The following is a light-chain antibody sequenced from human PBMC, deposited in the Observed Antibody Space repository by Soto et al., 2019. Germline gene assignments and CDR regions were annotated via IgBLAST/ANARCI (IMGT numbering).Light chain of an antibody. Sequence: DIQMTQSPSSLSASVGDRVIITCRASEDISNYLAWYQQKPGKVPKLLIYGASTLPSGVPSRFSGSGSGTDFNLTISSLQTEDVANYYCQSQKTAPRTFGQGKKVESK. V-gene: IGKV1-27*01. CDR1: EDISNY. CDR3: QSQKTAPRT. J-gene: IGKJ1*01. CDR2: GAS.